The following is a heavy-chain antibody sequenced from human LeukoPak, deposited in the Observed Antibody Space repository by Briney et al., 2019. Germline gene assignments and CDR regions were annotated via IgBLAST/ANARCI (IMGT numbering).Heavy chain of an antibody. D-gene: IGHD5-24*01. Sequence: GGSLRLSCAPSGFTFSDYYMTWIRQAPGKGLEWVSYISSSGSTIYYADSVKGRFTISRDNAKNSLYLQMNSLRAEDTAVYYCAKDHFGRWLANLVYYFDYWGQGTLVTVSS. V-gene: IGHV3-11*01. CDR3: AKDHFGRWLANLVYYFDY. CDR2: ISSSGSTI. J-gene: IGHJ4*02. CDR1: GFTFSDYY.